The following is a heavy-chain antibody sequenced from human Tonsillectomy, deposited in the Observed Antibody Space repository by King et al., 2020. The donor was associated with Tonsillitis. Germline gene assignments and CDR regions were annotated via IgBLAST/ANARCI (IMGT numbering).Heavy chain of an antibody. D-gene: IGHD3-10*01. Sequence: LQLQESGPGLVKPSETLSLTCTVSGRSISSYYWSWIRQPPGKGLEWIGYIYYSGSTNYNPSLKSRVTISVDTSKNQFSLKLSSVTAADTAVYYCARRHGSGSYGWFDPWGQGTLVTVSS. CDR2: IYYSGST. J-gene: IGHJ5*02. CDR3: ARRHGSGSYGWFDP. V-gene: IGHV4-59*08. CDR1: GRSISSYY.